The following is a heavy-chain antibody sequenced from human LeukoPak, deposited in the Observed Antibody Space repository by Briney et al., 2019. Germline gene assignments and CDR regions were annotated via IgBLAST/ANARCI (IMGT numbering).Heavy chain of an antibody. CDR2: IYHSGST. CDR3: AAKSGYIPLHIQH. Sequence: SETLSLTCAVSGGSISSSNWWSWVRQPPGKGLEWIGEIYHSGSTNYNPSLKSRVTISVDKSKNQFSLKLSSVTAADTAVYYCAAKSGYIPLHIQHWGQGTLVTVSS. J-gene: IGHJ1*01. CDR1: GGSISSSNW. D-gene: IGHD6-13*01. V-gene: IGHV4-4*02.